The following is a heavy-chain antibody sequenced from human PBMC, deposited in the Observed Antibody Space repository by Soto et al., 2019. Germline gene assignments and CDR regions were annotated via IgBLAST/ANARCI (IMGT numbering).Heavy chain of an antibody. CDR3: ARDVVVITTAPATHYYGMDV. J-gene: IGHJ6*02. V-gene: IGHV4-59*01. CDR2: IYYSGST. Sequence: SETLSLTCTVSGGSISSYYWSWIRQPPGKGLEWIGYIYYSGSTNYNPTLKSRVTISVDMSKNQFSLKLTSVSPADTAVYYCARDVVVITTAPATHYYGMDVWGQGTTVTVSS. CDR1: GGSISSYY. D-gene: IGHD2-15*01.